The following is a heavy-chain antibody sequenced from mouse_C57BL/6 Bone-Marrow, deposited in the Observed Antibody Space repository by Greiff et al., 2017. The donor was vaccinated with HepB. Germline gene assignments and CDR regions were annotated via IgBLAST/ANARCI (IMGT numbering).Heavy chain of an antibody. CDR3: TRAQRSNYDWYFDV. V-gene: IGHV5-9-1*02. CDR1: GFTFSSYA. D-gene: IGHD2-5*01. Sequence: EVQLMESGEGLVKPGGSLKLSCAASGFTFSSYAMSWVRQTPEKRLEWVAYISSGGDYIYYADTVKGRFTISRDNARNTLYLQMSSLKSEDTAMYYCTRAQRSNYDWYFDVWGTGTTVTVSS. J-gene: IGHJ1*03. CDR2: ISSGGDYI.